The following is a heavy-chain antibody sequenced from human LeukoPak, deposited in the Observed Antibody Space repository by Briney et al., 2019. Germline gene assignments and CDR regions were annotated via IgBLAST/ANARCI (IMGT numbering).Heavy chain of an antibody. CDR2: ISSSSSYI. V-gene: IGHV3-21*01. CDR3: ARDPRFGELHYFDY. Sequence: GGSLRLSCAASGFTLSSYSMHWVRQAPGQGLEWVSSISSSSSYIYYADSVKGRFTISRDNAKNSLYLQMNSLRAEDTAVYYCARDPRFGELHYFDYWGQGTLVTVSS. CDR1: GFTLSSYS. D-gene: IGHD3-10*01. J-gene: IGHJ4*02.